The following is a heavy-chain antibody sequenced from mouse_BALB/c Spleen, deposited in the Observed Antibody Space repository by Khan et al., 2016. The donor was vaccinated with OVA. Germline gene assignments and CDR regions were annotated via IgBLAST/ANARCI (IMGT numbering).Heavy chain of an antibody. CDR3: ARGGYGTLAY. CDR2: IIPGSGNT. D-gene: IGHD2-1*01. V-gene: IGHV1-54*01. CDR1: GYAFSDYL. J-gene: IGHJ3*01. Sequence: QVQLQQSGAELVRPGTSVKVSCKASGYAFSDYLIEWVKQRPGQGLEWIGVIIPGSGNTNYNEKFKGKATLTADKSSSTAYMQLSSLTSDDSAVYFCARGGYGTLAYWGQGTPVTVSA.